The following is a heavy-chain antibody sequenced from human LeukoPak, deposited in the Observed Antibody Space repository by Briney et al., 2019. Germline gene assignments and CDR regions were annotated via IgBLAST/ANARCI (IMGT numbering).Heavy chain of an antibody. CDR3: AGESIAETGYYDYGMDV. CDR1: GFTFCCYA. CDR2: IYSGGST. D-gene: IGHD6-19*01. Sequence: PGGSLRLSCAASGFTFCCYAMSWDRQTPGKGLEWVSVIYSGGSTYYADSVKGRFTISRHNSKNTLYLQMNSLRAEDTAVYYCAGESIAETGYYDYGMDVWGQGTTVTVSS. V-gene: IGHV3-53*04. J-gene: IGHJ6*02.